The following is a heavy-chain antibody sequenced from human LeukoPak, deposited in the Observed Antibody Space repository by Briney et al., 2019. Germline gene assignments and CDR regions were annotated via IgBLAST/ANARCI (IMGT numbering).Heavy chain of an antibody. J-gene: IGHJ4*02. Sequence: TTGGSLRLSCAASGFTFRSYSMNWVRQAPGKGLEWVSAIDPSSTYIYYADSVKGRFTISRDNAEDSLYLQMNSLRVEDTAVYYCARAPTVLVGYCSSSSCQADYWGQGTLVTVSS. CDR2: IDPSSTYI. CDR1: GFTFRSYS. V-gene: IGHV3-21*01. CDR3: ARAPTVLVGYCSSSSCQADY. D-gene: IGHD2-2*01.